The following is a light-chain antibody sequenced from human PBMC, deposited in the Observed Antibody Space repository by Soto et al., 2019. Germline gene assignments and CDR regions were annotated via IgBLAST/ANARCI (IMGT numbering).Light chain of an antibody. CDR1: QTVYNGF. Sequence: ENVLTQSPGTLSLSPGERATLSCRASQTVYNGFLAWYQRKPGQAPRLLIYGASSRATGIPDRFSGSGSGTDFTLTISSLEPEDFAVYYCQQYVSSPRTFGQGTKVDIK. CDR2: GAS. V-gene: IGKV3-20*01. J-gene: IGKJ1*01. CDR3: QQYVSSPRT.